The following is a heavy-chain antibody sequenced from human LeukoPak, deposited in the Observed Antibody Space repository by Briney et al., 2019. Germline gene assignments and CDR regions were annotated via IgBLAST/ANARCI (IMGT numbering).Heavy chain of an antibody. J-gene: IGHJ3*02. CDR3: ARDLGAFDI. Sequence: GGSLRLSCAASGFTFSSYWMTWVRQAPGKGLEWVAKVKQDGIEEYYVDSVKGRFTISRDNAKNSLYLQMNSLRAEDTAVYYCARDLGAFDIWGQGTMVTVSS. CDR2: VKQDGIEE. CDR1: GFTFSSYW. V-gene: IGHV3-7*05.